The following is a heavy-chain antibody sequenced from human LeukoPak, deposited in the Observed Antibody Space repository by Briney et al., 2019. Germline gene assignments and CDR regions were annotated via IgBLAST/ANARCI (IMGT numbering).Heavy chain of an antibody. Sequence: ASVKVSCKVSGSTLTKLSMHWVRQAPGKGLEWMGGFDPEERETIYAQKFQGRLSMTEDTSTDTAYMELSSLRFEDTAVYYCATGIAAAFEGFDPWGQETRLTVSS. J-gene: IGHJ5*02. V-gene: IGHV1-24*01. D-gene: IGHD6-13*01. CDR1: GSTLTKLS. CDR2: FDPEERET. CDR3: ATGIAAAFEGFDP.